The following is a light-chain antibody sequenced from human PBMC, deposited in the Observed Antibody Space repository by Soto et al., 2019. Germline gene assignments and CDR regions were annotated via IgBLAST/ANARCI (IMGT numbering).Light chain of an antibody. V-gene: IGLV2-14*01. J-gene: IGLJ1*01. CDR1: RSDVGGYNY. Sequence: QSALTQPASVSGSPGQSIAISCTGTRSDVGGYNYVSWYQQHPGKAPKLILCDVSNRPSGVSDRFSGSKSGNTASLTISWLQSEDEADYYCSSYTTSSTYVFGTGTKVTVL. CDR2: DVS. CDR3: SSYTTSSTYV.